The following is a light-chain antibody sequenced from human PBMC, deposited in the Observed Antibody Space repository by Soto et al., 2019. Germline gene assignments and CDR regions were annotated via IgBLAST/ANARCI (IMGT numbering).Light chain of an antibody. Sequence: NFMLTQPHSVSESPGKTVIISCTRSRGSIASNYVQWYQQRPGSSPPTVIYEDNQRPSGVPDRFSGSIDSSSNSASLTISGLETEDEADYYCQSYDATNQVFGGGTKLTVL. CDR2: EDN. J-gene: IGLJ3*02. CDR1: RGSIASNY. V-gene: IGLV6-57*01. CDR3: QSYDATNQV.